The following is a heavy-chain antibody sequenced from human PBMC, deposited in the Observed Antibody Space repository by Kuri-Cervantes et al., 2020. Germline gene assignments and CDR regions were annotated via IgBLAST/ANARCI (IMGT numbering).Heavy chain of an antibody. D-gene: IGHD1-26*01. V-gene: IGHV3-13*01. J-gene: IGHJ4*02. CDR1: GFTFSSYD. Sequence: GGSLRLSCAASGFTFSSYDMHWVRQATGKGLEWVSAIGTAGDTYYPGSVKGRFTISRDNSKNTLYLQMNSLRAEDTAVYYCAKDQGSVGYYFDYWGQGTLVTVSS. CDR2: IGTAGDT. CDR3: AKDQGSVGYYFDY.